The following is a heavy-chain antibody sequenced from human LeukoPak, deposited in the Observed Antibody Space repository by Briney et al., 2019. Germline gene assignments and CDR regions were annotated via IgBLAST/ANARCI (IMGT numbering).Heavy chain of an antibody. CDR3: ARVSDSSSWYLYFQH. V-gene: IGHV3-48*04. Sequence: GGSLRLSCAASGFTFSSYSMNWVRQAPGKGLEWVSYISSSSSTIYYADSVKGRFTISRDNAKNSLYLQMNSLRAEDTAVYYCARVSDSSSWYLYFQHWGQGTLVTVSS. J-gene: IGHJ1*01. D-gene: IGHD6-13*01. CDR1: GFTFSSYS. CDR2: ISSSSSTI.